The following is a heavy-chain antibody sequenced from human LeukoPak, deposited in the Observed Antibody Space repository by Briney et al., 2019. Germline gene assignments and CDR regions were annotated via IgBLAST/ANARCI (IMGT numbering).Heavy chain of an antibody. CDR2: MNPNSGNT. Sequence: ASVKVSCKASGYTFTSYDINWVRQATGQGLEWMGWMNPNSGNTGYAQKFQGRVTITRNTSISTAYMELSSLRSEDTAVYYCARIEGVYGSGSYAFDIWGQGTMVTVSS. D-gene: IGHD3-10*01. J-gene: IGHJ3*02. V-gene: IGHV1-8*03. CDR1: GYTFTSYD. CDR3: ARIEGVYGSGSYAFDI.